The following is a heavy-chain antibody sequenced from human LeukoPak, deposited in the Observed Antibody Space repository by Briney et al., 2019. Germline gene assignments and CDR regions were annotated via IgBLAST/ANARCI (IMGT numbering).Heavy chain of an antibody. V-gene: IGHV3-53*04. Sequence: PGGSLRLSCAASGFTVSSNYMSWVRQAPGKGLEWVSVIYSGGSTYYADSVKGRFTISRHHSKNTLYLQMNSLRAEDTAVYYCARDVGEDSSSLDYWGQGTLVTVSS. CDR3: ARDVGEDSSSLDY. D-gene: IGHD6-13*01. CDR1: GFTVSSNY. CDR2: IYSGGST. J-gene: IGHJ4*02.